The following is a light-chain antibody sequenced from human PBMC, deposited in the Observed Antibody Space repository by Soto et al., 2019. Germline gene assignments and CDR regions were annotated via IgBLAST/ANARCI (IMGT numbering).Light chain of an antibody. J-gene: IGLJ2*01. V-gene: IGLV1-51*01. CDR3: GTWDSSLTAVV. CDR1: DSNIGNHY. Sequence: QTVVTQPPSVSAAPGHKVTLSCSGSDSNIGNHYVSWYRQLPGTAPKLLIYDDNQRPSGIPDRFSGSKSGTSATLGITGLQTGDEADYYCGTWDSSLTAVVFGGGTKLTVL. CDR2: DDN.